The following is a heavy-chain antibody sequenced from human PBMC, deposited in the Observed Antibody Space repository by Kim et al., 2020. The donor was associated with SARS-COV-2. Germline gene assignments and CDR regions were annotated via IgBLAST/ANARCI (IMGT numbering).Heavy chain of an antibody. Sequence: GGSLRLSCAASGFTFGDYAMHWVRQAPGKGLEWVSGISWNSGSIGYADSVKGRFTISRDNAKNSLYLQMNSLRAEDTALYYCAKDRSLGRPDAFDIWGQGTMVTVSS. J-gene: IGHJ3*02. CDR3: AKDRSLGRPDAFDI. CDR2: ISWNSGSI. V-gene: IGHV3-9*01. CDR1: GFTFGDYA. D-gene: IGHD3-16*01.